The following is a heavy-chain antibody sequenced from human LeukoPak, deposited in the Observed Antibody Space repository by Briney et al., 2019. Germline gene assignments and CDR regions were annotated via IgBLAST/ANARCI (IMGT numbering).Heavy chain of an antibody. CDR3: ARRDYALDY. D-gene: IGHD4-17*01. CDR1: GGSVSSGSYH. CDR2: IYYSGST. J-gene: IGHJ4*02. V-gene: IGHV4-61*01. Sequence: SETRSLTCTVSGGSVSSGSYHWSWIRQPPGKGLEYIGYIYYSGSTNYNPSLKSRVTISLDTSKNQFSLNLRSVTAADTAVYYCARRDYALDYWGQGTLVTVSS.